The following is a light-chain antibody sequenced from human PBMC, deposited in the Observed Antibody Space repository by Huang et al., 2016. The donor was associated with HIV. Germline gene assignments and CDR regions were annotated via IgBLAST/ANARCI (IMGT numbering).Light chain of an antibody. CDR3: QQTYSTLGT. CDR2: AAS. CDR1: QSISSY. J-gene: IGKJ2*01. Sequence: DIQMTQSPSSLSASVGDRVTITCRASQSISSYFNWYQQKPGKAPKLLIYAASSLQSGVPLRFSGSGSGTDFALTISSLQPEDFATYYCQQTYSTLGTFGQGTRLDIK. V-gene: IGKV1-39*01.